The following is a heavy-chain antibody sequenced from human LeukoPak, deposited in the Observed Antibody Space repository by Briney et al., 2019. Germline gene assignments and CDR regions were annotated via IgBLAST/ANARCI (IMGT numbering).Heavy chain of an antibody. J-gene: IGHJ4*02. Sequence: GGSLRPSCAASGFTFSSYEMNWVRQAPGKGLEWVAYITSSGSAIYYADSVKGRFTISSDNAKNSLYLQMNGLTADDTAIYYCASDIVATSGDYWGQGTLVTVSS. CDR1: GFTFSSYE. D-gene: IGHD5-12*01. CDR2: ITSSGSAI. V-gene: IGHV3-48*03. CDR3: ASDIVATSGDY.